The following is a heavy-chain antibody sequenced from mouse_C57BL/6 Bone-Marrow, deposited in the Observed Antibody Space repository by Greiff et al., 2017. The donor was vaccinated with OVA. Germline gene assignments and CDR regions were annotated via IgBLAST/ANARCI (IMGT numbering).Heavy chain of an antibody. CDR1: GFTFSDYG. V-gene: IGHV5-17*01. CDR2: ISCGSSTI. Sequence: EVQVVESGGGLVKPGGSLKLSCAASGFTFSDYGMHWVRQAPEKGLEWVAYISCGSSTIYYADKVKGRLTISRDNAKNTLYLQRTSLRSEDTCMYYCARRLLWLRAYYYAMDYWGQGTSVTVSS. CDR3: ARRLLWLRAYYYAMDY. J-gene: IGHJ4*01. D-gene: IGHD2-2*01.